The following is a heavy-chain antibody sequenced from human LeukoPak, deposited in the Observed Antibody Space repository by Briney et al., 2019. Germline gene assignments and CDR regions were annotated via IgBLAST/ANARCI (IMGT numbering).Heavy chain of an antibody. CDR1: GGFISSSSYY. V-gene: IGHV4-39*02. Sequence: SETLSLTCTVSGGFISSSSYYWGWIRQPPGKGLEWIGSIYYSGSTYYNPSLKSRVTISVDTSKNQFSLKLSSVTAADTAVYYCARDGYSRSYDFWSGYYPQGYYYYGMDVWGQGTTVTVSS. J-gene: IGHJ6*02. CDR2: IYYSGST. CDR3: ARDGYSRSYDFWSGYYPQGYYYYGMDV. D-gene: IGHD3-3*01.